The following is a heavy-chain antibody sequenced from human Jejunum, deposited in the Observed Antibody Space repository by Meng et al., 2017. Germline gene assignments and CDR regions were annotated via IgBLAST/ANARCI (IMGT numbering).Heavy chain of an antibody. V-gene: IGHV4-30-4*01. CDR1: GGSISSGDYY. Sequence: HVHLQESGAGRVYPSQTLSRTCPGSGGSISSGDYYWSWIRQPPGEGLEWIGYIYYSGSTYYNPSLKSRVTISVDTSKNQFSLKLSSVTAADTAVYYCARTYADYPSYYFDYWGQGTLVTVSS. CDR3: ARTYADYPSYYFDY. J-gene: IGHJ4*02. D-gene: IGHD4-17*01. CDR2: IYYSGST.